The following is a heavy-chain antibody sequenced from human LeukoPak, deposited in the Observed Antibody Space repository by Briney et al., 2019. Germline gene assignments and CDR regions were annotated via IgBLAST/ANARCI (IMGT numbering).Heavy chain of an antibody. D-gene: IGHD5-12*01. CDR2: LFTGGNA. CDR1: GDSMNDYY. CDR3: ARGLRWDSGNDWGPEH. Sequence: SETLSFTCSVSGDSMNDYYWIWIRQTAGKGLEWIVRLFTGGNAECNPSLKSRVTMSVETSKSQFSLKLTSVTAADTAIYYCARGLRWDSGNDWGPEHWGQGVLVTVSS. V-gene: IGHV4-4*07. J-gene: IGHJ4*02.